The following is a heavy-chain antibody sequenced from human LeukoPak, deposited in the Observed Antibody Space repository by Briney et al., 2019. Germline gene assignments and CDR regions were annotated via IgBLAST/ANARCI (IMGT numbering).Heavy chain of an antibody. CDR3: ARVAAAGRSSSLYYYYGMDV. J-gene: IGHJ6*02. V-gene: IGHV3-23*01. Sequence: GGSLRLSCAASGFTFSSYAMSWVRQAPGKGLEWVSAISGSGGSTYYADSVKGRFTISRDNAKNSLYLQMNSLRAEDTAVYYCARVAAAGRSSSLYYYYGMDVWGQGTTVTVSS. D-gene: IGHD6-13*01. CDR1: GFTFSSYA. CDR2: ISGSGGST.